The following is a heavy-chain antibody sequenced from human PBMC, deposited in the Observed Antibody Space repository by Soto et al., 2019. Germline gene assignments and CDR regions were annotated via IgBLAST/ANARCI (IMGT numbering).Heavy chain of an antibody. V-gene: IGHV1-3*01. D-gene: IGHD6-6*01. CDR3: ARWDSSSNYYYYGMDV. J-gene: IGHJ6*02. Sequence: ASVKVSCKASGYTFTSYAMHWVRQAPGQRLEWMGWINAGNGNTKYSQKFQGRVTITRDTSASTAYMELSSLRSEDTAVYYCARWDSSSNYYYYGMDVWGQGTTVTVSS. CDR1: GYTFTSYA. CDR2: INAGNGNT.